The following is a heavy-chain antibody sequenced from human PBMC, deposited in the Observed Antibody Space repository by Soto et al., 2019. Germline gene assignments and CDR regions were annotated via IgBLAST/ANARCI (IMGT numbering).Heavy chain of an antibody. J-gene: IGHJ4*02. CDR3: ARKSGPFDY. CDR1: GGSISTYY. V-gene: IGHV4-34*01. D-gene: IGHD3-10*01. Sequence: LETLSLTCTVSGGSISTYYWSWIRQPPGKGLEWIGEINHSGSTNYNPSLKSRVTISVDTSKNQFSLKLSSVTAADTAVYYCARKSGPFDYWGQGTLVTVSS. CDR2: INHSGST.